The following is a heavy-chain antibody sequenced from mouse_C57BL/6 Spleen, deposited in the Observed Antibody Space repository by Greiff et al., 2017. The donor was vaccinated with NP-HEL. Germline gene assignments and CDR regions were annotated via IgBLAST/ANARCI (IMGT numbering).Heavy chain of an antibody. CDR1: GYTFTSYT. Sequence: QVQLKQSGAELARPGASEKMSCKASGYTFTSYTMHWVKQRPGQGLEWIGYINPSSGYTKYNQKFKDKATLTADKSSSTAYMQLSSLTSEDSAVYYCASPTTVVARYAMDYWGQGTSVTVSS. J-gene: IGHJ4*01. CDR2: INPSSGYT. CDR3: ASPTTVVARYAMDY. D-gene: IGHD1-1*01. V-gene: IGHV1-4*01.